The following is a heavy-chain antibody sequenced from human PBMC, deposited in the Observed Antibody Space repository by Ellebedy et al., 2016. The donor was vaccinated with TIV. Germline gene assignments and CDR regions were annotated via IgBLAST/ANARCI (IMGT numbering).Heavy chain of an antibody. Sequence: GESLKISCAASGFTFSNAWMSWVRQAPGKGLEWVGRIKCKTDGGTTDYAAPVKGRFTIPRYDSKNTLYLQMNSLKTEDKAVYYCTAAQEYSPFDYWGQGTLVTVSS. CDR3: TAAQEYSPFDY. V-gene: IGHV3-15*01. CDR1: GFTFSNAW. CDR2: IKCKTDGGTT. D-gene: IGHD2/OR15-2a*01. J-gene: IGHJ4*02.